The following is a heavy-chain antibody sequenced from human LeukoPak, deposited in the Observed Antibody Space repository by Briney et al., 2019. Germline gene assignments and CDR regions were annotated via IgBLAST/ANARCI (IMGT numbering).Heavy chain of an antibody. V-gene: IGHV1-69*04. CDR2: IIPILGIA. J-gene: IGHJ4*02. Sequence: SVKVSCKASGGTFSSYAISWVRQAPGQGLEWMGRIIPILGIANYAQKFQGRVTMTRNTSISAAYMELSSLRSEDTAVYYCARSKRDSSGYSFDYWGQGTLVTVSS. CDR3: ARSKRDSSGYSFDY. D-gene: IGHD3-22*01. CDR1: GGTFSSYA.